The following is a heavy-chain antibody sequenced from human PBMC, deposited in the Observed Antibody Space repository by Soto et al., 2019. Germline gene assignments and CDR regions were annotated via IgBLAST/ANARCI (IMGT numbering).Heavy chain of an antibody. CDR2: ISGSGGST. D-gene: IGHD3-9*01. CDR1: GFTFSSYA. V-gene: IGHV3-23*01. J-gene: IGHJ4*02. CDR3: AKDGVDYDILTGYYKGAYYFDY. Sequence: GGSLRLSCSASGFTFSSYAMSWVRQAPGKGLEWVSAISGSGGSTYYADSVKGRFTISRDNSKNTLYLQMNSLRAEDTAVYYRAKDGVDYDILTGYYKGAYYFDYWGQGTLVTVSS.